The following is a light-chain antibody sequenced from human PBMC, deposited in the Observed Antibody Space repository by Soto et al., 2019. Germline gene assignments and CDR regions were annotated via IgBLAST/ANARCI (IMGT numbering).Light chain of an antibody. CDR1: QSLLHRNGYNY. V-gene: IGKV2-28*01. CDR3: MQGLQTLYT. Sequence: DIVMTQSPLSLPVTPGEPASISCRSSQSLLHRNGYNYLEWYLQRPGQSPQLLIYLGSNRASGVPDRFSGSGSGTDFTLKISRVEAEDVGVYYCMQGLQTLYTFGQGTKLEIK. CDR2: LGS. J-gene: IGKJ2*01.